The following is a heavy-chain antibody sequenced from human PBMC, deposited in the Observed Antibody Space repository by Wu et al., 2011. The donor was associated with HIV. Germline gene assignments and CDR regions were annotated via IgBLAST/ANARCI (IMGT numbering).Heavy chain of an antibody. CDR2: IIPILGTA. D-gene: IGHD3-22*01. CDR1: GGTFSSYG. J-gene: IGHJ3*02. V-gene: IGHV1-69*04. CDR3: ARDYYYDTSGDDYQGEPFDI. Sequence: QVQLVQSGAEVKKPGSSVKVSCKASGGTFSSYGISWVRQAPGQGLDWMGRIIPILGTANYAQKFQGRVTITADKSTSTAYMEVSSLRSEDTAVYYCARDYYYDTSGDDYQGEPFDIWGQGTTVIVSS.